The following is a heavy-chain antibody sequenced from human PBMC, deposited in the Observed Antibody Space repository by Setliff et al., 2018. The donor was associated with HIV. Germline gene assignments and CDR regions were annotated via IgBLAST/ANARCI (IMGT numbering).Heavy chain of an antibody. D-gene: IGHD4-4*01. CDR1: GGSISSYS. CDR3: ARTVPHSAAQDAFDI. Sequence: SDTLSLTCTVSGGSISSYSWSWVRQPPGKGLEWIGYISNSGKIYYDPSLNSRVTLSADTSKNQLSLKLTSVTAEDTGVYYCARTVPHSAAQDAFDIWGQGTVVTVS. V-gene: IGHV4-59*04. J-gene: IGHJ3*02. CDR2: ISNSGKI.